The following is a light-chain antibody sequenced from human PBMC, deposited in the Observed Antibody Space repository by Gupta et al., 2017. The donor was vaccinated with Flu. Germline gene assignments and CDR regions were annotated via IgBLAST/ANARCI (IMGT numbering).Light chain of an antibody. V-gene: IGKV3-20*01. J-gene: IGKJ2*01. Sequence: PLQAPRLLIYGASNRFSGSASGTDFTLTISRLEPEDFAVYYCQQYGTSPYTFGQGTKLEIK. CDR3: QQYGTSPYT. CDR2: GAS.